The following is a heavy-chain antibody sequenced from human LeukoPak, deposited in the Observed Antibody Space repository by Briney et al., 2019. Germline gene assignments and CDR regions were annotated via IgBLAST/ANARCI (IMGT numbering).Heavy chain of an antibody. CDR3: ASRILLAAS. V-gene: IGHV3-53*01. CDR1: GFTVSSNS. Sequence: GGSLRLSCAASGFTVSSNSMSWVRQAPGKGLEWVSVIYSGGGTFYADSVKGRFTISRDNSNNTLYLQINSLRVEDTAVYYCASRILLAASWGQGTLVTVSS. CDR2: IYSGGGT. J-gene: IGHJ5*02. D-gene: IGHD2-8*01.